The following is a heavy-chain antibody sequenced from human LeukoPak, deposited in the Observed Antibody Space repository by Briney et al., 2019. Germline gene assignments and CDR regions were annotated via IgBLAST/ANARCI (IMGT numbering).Heavy chain of an antibody. J-gene: IGHJ4*02. D-gene: IGHD5-12*01. CDR2: ISGSNSYI. CDR1: GFTFNSYS. Sequence: PGGSLRLSCAASGFTFNSYSMNWVRQAPGKGLEWVSSISGSNSYIYYADSVKGRFSISRDSSKNILYLQMNSLRAEDTAVYYCAKDHSGYAWGFDYWGQGTLVTVSS. V-gene: IGHV3-21*04. CDR3: AKDHSGYAWGFDY.